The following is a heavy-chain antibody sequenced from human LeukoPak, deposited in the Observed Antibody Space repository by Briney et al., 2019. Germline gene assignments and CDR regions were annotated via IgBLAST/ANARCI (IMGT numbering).Heavy chain of an antibody. Sequence: SETLSLTCAVYGGSFSGYYWSWIRQPPGRGLEWIGEINHSGSTNYNPSLKSRVTISVDTSKNQFSLELSSVTAADTAVYYCARATYSSGWLVGYWGQGTLVTVSS. V-gene: IGHV4-34*01. CDR1: GGSFSGYY. J-gene: IGHJ4*02. CDR2: INHSGST. CDR3: ARATYSSGWLVGY. D-gene: IGHD6-19*01.